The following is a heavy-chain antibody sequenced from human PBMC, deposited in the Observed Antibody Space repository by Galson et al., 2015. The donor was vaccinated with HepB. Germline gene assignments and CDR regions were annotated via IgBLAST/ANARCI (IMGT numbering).Heavy chain of an antibody. CDR1: GYTFTSYG. CDR2: ISAYNGNT. D-gene: IGHD3-3*01. J-gene: IGHJ4*02. CDR3: SRGSYYDFWSGLSQHFDY. V-gene: IGHV1-18*01. Sequence: SVKVSCKASGYTFTSYGISWVRQAPGQGLEWMGWISAYNGNTNYAQKLQGRVTMTTDTSTSTAYMELRSLRSDDTAVYYCSRGSYYDFWSGLSQHFDYWGQGTLVTVTS.